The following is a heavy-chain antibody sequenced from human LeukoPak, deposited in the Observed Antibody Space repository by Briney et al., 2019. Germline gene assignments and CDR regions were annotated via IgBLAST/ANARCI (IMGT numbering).Heavy chain of an antibody. J-gene: IGHJ6*03. D-gene: IGHD3-10*01. V-gene: IGHV4-59*01. CDR3: ARVGGQDYYYYYMDV. Sequence: LRLSCAASGFTFSSYEMNWVRQAPGKGLEWIGYIYYSGSTNYNPSLKSRVTISVDTSKNQFSLKLSSVTAADTAVYYCARVGGQDYYYYYMDVWGKGTTVTISS. CDR2: IYYSGST. CDR1: GFTFSSYE.